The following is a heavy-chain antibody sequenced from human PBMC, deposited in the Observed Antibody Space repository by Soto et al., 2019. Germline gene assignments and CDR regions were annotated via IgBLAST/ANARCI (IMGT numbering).Heavy chain of an antibody. CDR1: GYTFTGYY. V-gene: IGHV1-2*02. Sequence: ASVKVSCKASGYTFTGYYMHWVRQAPGQGLEWMGWINPNSGGTNYAQKFQGRVTMTRDTSISTAYMELSRLRSDDTAVYYCARASSIAARPYYYGMDVWGQGTTVTVSS. D-gene: IGHD6-6*01. J-gene: IGHJ6*02. CDR2: INPNSGGT. CDR3: ARASSIAARPYYYGMDV.